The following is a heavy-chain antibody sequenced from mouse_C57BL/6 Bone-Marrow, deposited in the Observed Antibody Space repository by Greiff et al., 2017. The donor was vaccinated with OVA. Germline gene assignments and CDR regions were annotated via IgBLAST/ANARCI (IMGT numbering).Heavy chain of an antibody. Sequence: DVQLVESGAELVRPGASVKLSCTASGFNIKDDYMHWVKQRPEQGLEWIGWIDPENGDTEYASKFQGKATITADTSSNTAYLQLSSLTSEDTAVYYCTPTVVATRYFDVWGTGTTVTVSS. J-gene: IGHJ1*03. CDR1: GFNIKDDY. V-gene: IGHV14-4*01. D-gene: IGHD1-1*01. CDR2: IDPENGDT. CDR3: TPTVVATRYFDV.